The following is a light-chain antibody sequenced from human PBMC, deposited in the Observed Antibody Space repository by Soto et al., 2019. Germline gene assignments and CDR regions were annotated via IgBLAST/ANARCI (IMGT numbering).Light chain of an antibody. CDR1: SSDVGGYNY. J-gene: IGLJ1*01. Sequence: QSALTQPASVSGSPGQSITISCTGTSSDVGGYNYVSWYQQHPGKAPKLMIYDVSNRPSGVSNRFSGSKSGNTASLTISGLKAEDEDDYYCSSYTSSSTLGVFGTGTKVTVL. CDR3: SSYTSSSTLGV. CDR2: DVS. V-gene: IGLV2-14*01.